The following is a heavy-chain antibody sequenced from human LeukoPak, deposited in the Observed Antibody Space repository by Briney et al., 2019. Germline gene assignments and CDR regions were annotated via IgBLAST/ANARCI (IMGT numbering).Heavy chain of an antibody. J-gene: IGHJ3*02. D-gene: IGHD3-22*01. CDR3: ARDKPPPSYYYDSSGYYVDAFDI. CDR1: GFTFSSYA. V-gene: IGHV3-30-3*01. CDR2: ISYDGSNK. Sequence: PGGSLRLYCAASGFTFSSYAMHWVRQAPGKGLEWVAVISYDGSNKYYADSVKGRFTISRDNSKNTLYLQMNSLRAEDTAVYYCARDKPPPSYYYDSSGYYVDAFDIWGQGTMVTVSS.